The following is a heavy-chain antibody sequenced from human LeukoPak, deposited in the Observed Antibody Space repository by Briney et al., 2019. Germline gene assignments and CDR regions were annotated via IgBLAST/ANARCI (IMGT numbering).Heavy chain of an antibody. CDR2: INHSGST. Sequence: SETLSRTCAVYGGSFSGYYWSWIRQPPGKGLEWIGEINHSGSTNYNPSLKSRVTISVDTSKNQFSLKLSSVTAADTAVYYCARRRAYGSGSRAFDIWGQGTMVTVSS. J-gene: IGHJ3*02. D-gene: IGHD3-10*01. CDR1: GGSFSGYY. V-gene: IGHV4-34*01. CDR3: ARRRAYGSGSRAFDI.